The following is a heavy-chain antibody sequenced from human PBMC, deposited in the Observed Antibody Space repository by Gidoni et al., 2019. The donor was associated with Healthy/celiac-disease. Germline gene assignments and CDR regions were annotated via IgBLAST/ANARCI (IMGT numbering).Heavy chain of an antibody. D-gene: IGHD2-15*01. Sequence: EVQLVESGGGLVQPGGSLKISCAASGFTFSGSALHWFGQASGQGLEWVGRIRSKVNSYATAYAASVKGRFTISRDDSKNTAYLQMNSLKTEDTAVYYCTSPSGDCSGGSCYYSYGMDVWGQGTTVTVSS. CDR1: GFTFSGSA. CDR2: IRSKVNSYAT. J-gene: IGHJ6*02. CDR3: TSPSGDCSGGSCYYSYGMDV. V-gene: IGHV3-73*02.